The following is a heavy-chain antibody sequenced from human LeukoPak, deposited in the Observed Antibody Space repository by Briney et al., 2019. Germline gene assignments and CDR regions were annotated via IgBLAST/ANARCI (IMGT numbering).Heavy chain of an antibody. D-gene: IGHD1-1*01. J-gene: IGHJ3*02. Sequence: GGSLRLSCAASGFTFSSYGMSWVRQAPGKGLEWVSYISSSSSTIYYADSVKGRFTISRDNAKNSLYLQMNSLRAEDTAVYYCAKDDPFFFDIWGQGTMVTVSS. CDR2: ISSSSSTI. CDR3: AKDDPFFFDI. CDR1: GFTFSSYG. V-gene: IGHV3-48*01.